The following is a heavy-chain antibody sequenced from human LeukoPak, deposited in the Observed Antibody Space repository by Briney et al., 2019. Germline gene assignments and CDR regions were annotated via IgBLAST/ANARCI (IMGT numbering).Heavy chain of an antibody. Sequence: GGSLRLSCAASGFTLGSYWMHWVRQAPGKGLVWVSRMNSDGSTTSYADSVRGRFTISRDKAKNTLYLQMNSLRAEDTAVYYCARGLYGSGSPSYNCFDPWGQGTLVTVSS. J-gene: IGHJ5*02. CDR1: GFTLGSYW. V-gene: IGHV3-74*01. CDR3: ARGLYGSGSPSYNCFDP. CDR2: MNSDGSTT. D-gene: IGHD3-10*01.